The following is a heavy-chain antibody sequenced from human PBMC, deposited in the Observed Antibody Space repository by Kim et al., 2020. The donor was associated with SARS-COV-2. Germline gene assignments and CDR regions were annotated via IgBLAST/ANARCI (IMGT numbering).Heavy chain of an antibody. CDR3: AKEGYYDSSGYYYDAFDI. D-gene: IGHD3-22*01. CDR2: IWYDGSNK. J-gene: IGHJ3*02. V-gene: IGHV3-33*06. Sequence: GGSLRLSCAASGFTFSSYAMHWVRQAPGKGLEWVAVIWYDGSNKYYADSVKGRFTISRDNSKNTLYLQMNSLRAEDTAVYYCAKEGYYDSSGYYYDAFDIWGQGTMVTVSS. CDR1: GFTFSSYA.